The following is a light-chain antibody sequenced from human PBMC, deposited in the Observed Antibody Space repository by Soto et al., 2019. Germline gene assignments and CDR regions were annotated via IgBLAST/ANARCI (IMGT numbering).Light chain of an antibody. CDR1: QSVSSN. J-gene: IGKJ2*01. V-gene: IGKV3-15*01. Sequence: EIVLTQSPATLSVSPWERATLSCRASQSVSSNLAWYQQIPGRAPRLLIYGASTRASGIPAKFSGSGSGTEFTLSIGSLQSEDFAIYYCQQYDNWPPRWTFGQGTKVDIK. CDR3: QQYDNWPPRWT. CDR2: GAS.